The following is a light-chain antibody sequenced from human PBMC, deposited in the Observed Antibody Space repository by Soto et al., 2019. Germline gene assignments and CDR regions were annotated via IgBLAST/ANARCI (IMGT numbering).Light chain of an antibody. CDR1: SSDVGGYKF. J-gene: IGLJ1*01. V-gene: IGLV2-14*01. CDR3: GSYTGSIYV. Sequence: QSVLTQPASVSGSPGQSITISCTGTSSDVGGYKFVSWYQQHPGKAPKLMIYEVSNRPSGVSSRFSGSKSGNTASLTISGLHAEEEAEYYCGSYTGSIYVFGPGTKLTVL. CDR2: EVS.